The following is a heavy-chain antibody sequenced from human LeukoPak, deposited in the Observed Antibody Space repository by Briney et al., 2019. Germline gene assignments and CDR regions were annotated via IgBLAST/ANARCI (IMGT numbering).Heavy chain of an antibody. J-gene: IGHJ4*02. CDR3: ARGLYCSGGSCRFDY. D-gene: IGHD2-15*01. CDR1: GYSFTSSW. Sequence: GESLKISCEGSGYSFTSSWIGWVRQMPGKGLEWMGIIYPGDSDIRYSPSFQGQVTISADKSIPTAYLQWSSLKASDTAIYYCARGLYCSGGSCRFDYWGQGTLVTVSS. V-gene: IGHV5-51*01. CDR2: IYPGDSDI.